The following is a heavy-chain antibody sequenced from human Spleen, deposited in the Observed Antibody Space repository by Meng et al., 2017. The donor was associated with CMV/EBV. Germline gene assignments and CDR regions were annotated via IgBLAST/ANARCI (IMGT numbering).Heavy chain of an antibody. Sequence: ASRVVFIDHRMDWIRQAPGKVLEWVARIRHKANGYSTNCAASVRGRFTVSRDDSQNSLYLQMSSLQTDDTAVYYCARDGGRYDFGDYWGQGTLVTVSS. D-gene: IGHD1-1*01. J-gene: IGHJ4*02. CDR1: RVVFIDHR. V-gene: IGHV3-72*01. CDR3: ARDGGRYDFGDY. CDR2: IRHKANGYST.